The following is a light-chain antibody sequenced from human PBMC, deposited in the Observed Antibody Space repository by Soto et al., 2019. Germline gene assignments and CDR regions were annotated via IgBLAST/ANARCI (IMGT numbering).Light chain of an antibody. V-gene: IGKV1-5*03. CDR2: KAS. CDR1: QSISSW. Sequence: DTQMTQSPSTLSASVGDRVTITCRASQSISSWLAWYQQKPGKAPKLLIYKASSLESGVPSRFSGSGSGTEFTLTISSLQPDDFATYYCQQYNHYRTFGQGTKVEIK. J-gene: IGKJ1*01. CDR3: QQYNHYRT.